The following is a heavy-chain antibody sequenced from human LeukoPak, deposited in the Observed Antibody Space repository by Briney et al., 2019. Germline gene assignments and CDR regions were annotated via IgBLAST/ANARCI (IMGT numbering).Heavy chain of an antibody. CDR3: TTDLQCSSTSCPPWAFNI. V-gene: IGHV3-15*01. J-gene: IGHJ3*02. D-gene: IGHD2-2*01. Sequence: PGGSLRLSCAASGFTFSNAWMSWVRQAPGKGLEWVGRIKSKTDGGTTDYAAPVKGRFTISRDDSKNTLYLQMNSLKTEDTAVYYCTTDLQCSSTSCPPWAFNIGAKGTMVTVSS. CDR2: IKSKTDGGTT. CDR1: GFTFSNAW.